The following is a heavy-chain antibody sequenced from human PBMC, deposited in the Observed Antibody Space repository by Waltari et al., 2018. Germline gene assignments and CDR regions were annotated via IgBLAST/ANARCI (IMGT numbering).Heavy chain of an antibody. V-gene: IGHV4-4*02. CDR1: GDSIRHHFF. Sequence: QVQLQESGPGLVTPSGTLSLTCTVSGDSIRHHFFWSWVRQSPGKGLEWIGQVHQSGRSNYNPSLESRVTVSMDTSKNQFSLKMTSVTAADTAIYYCASDRGRGLYLDSWGQGTLVTVSP. CDR3: ASDRGRGLYLDS. J-gene: IGHJ4*02. D-gene: IGHD2-15*01. CDR2: VHQSGRS.